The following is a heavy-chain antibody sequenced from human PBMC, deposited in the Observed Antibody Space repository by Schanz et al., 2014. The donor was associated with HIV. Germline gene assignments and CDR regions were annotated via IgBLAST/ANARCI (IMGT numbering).Heavy chain of an antibody. D-gene: IGHD3-22*01. J-gene: IGHJ4*02. Sequence: QVQLVQSGAEVQKPGSSVKVSCKASGGTFGTYTFSWVRQAPGQGLEWMGGIITILGTANYAQKFQGRVTITADKSTSTVYMELSSLRSEDTAVYYCARAYDRSGYYYGYWGQGTLVTVSS. V-gene: IGHV1-69*08. CDR1: GGTFGTYT. CDR3: ARAYDRSGYYYGY. CDR2: IITILGTA.